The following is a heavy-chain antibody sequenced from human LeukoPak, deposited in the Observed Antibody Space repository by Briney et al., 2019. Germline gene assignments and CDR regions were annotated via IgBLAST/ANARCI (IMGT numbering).Heavy chain of an antibody. CDR3: ARGGLYYYDSSGADY. CDR2: INPNSGGT. Sequence: ASVKVSCKASGYTFTGYYMHWVRQAPGQGLEWMGWINPNSGGTNYAQKFQGRVTMTRDTSISTAYMELSRLRSDDTAVYYCARGGLYYYDSSGADYWGQGTLVTVSP. V-gene: IGHV1-2*02. D-gene: IGHD3-22*01. CDR1: GYTFTGYY. J-gene: IGHJ4*02.